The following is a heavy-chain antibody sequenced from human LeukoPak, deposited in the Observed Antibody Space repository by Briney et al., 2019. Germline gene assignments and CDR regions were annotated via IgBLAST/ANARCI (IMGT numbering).Heavy chain of an antibody. J-gene: IGHJ4*02. D-gene: IGHD3-3*01. V-gene: IGHV3-30*03. CDR2: ISYDGSNK. CDR3: ARGGRFLEWLPLGG. Sequence: GGSLRISCAASGFTFSTYSMNWVRQAPGKGLEWVALISYDGSNKYYADSVKGRFTISRDNSKNTLYLQMNSLRAEDTAVYYCARGGRFLEWLPLGGWGQGTLVTVSS. CDR1: GFTFSTYS.